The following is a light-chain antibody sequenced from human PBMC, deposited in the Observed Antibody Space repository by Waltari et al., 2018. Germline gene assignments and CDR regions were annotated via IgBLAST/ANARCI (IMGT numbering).Light chain of an antibody. J-gene: IGKJ4*01. CDR1: RSVIGY. V-gene: IGKV1-39*01. CDR2: ATS. CDR3: QQSHSSPLT. Sequence: DVQMTQSPSSLSASIGDRVTITCRAIRSVIGYLNWYQQTPGKAPKFLIYATSTLQSGVPSRFSGSGSGTDYTLTISSLQPEDFATYYCQQSHSSPLTFGGGTNVEIK.